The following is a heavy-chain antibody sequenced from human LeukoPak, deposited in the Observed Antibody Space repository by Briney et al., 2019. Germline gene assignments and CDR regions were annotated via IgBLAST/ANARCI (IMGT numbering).Heavy chain of an antibody. D-gene: IGHD3-10*01. J-gene: IGHJ4*02. CDR2: IYYSGST. Sequence: PSETLSLTCSVSNVSINSGGYYWSWIRQDPGKGLEWIGNIYYSGSTNYNPSLKSRVTISVDTSANLFSLKLQSVTAADTAVYYCARTLPLSRGVIVDSWGQGALVTVSS. CDR1: NVSINSGGYY. V-gene: IGHV4-31*03. CDR3: ARTLPLSRGVIVDS.